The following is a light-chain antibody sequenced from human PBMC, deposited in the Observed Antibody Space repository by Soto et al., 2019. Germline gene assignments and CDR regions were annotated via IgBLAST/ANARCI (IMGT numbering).Light chain of an antibody. CDR2: GAS. J-gene: IGKJ1*01. CDR3: QEYDNWT. V-gene: IGKV3-15*01. CDR1: QSVGSN. Sequence: DILMTQSPATLSVSPGERATLSCRASQSVGSNLAWYQHKPGQAPRLLIYGASTRATGVPARFSGSGSGTEFTLTISSLQSEDFAVYYCQEYDNWTFGQGTKEDIK.